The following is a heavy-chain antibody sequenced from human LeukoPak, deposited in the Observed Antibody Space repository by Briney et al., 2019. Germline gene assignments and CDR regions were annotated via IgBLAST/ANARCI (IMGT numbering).Heavy chain of an antibody. Sequence: PGGSLRLSCAASGVTFSSNAMSWVRQAPGEGLEWVSSISGSGGRTYYADSVKGRFTISRDNSKNTLYLQMNSLRAEDTAVYYCAKSVNFSNYRVYYYYMDVWGRGTTVTVSS. J-gene: IGHJ6*03. CDR3: AKSVNFSNYRVYYYYMDV. V-gene: IGHV3-23*01. CDR1: GVTFSSNA. CDR2: ISGSGGRT. D-gene: IGHD4-11*01.